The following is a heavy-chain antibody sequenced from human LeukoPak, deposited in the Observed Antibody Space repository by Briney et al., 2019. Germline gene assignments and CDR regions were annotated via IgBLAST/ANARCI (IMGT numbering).Heavy chain of an antibody. V-gene: IGHV3-33*03. CDR3: ATDPNQPTYGMDV. J-gene: IGHJ6*02. D-gene: IGHD1-14*01. Sequence: PGGSLRLSCAASGITFSRTGMRWVRQAPGKGLEWVAVIWNDGSNKYYADSVKGRFTISRDNSKNTLYLQMNSLRAEDTAVYYCATDPNQPTYGMDVWGQGTTVTVSS. CDR2: IWNDGSNK. CDR1: GITFSRTG.